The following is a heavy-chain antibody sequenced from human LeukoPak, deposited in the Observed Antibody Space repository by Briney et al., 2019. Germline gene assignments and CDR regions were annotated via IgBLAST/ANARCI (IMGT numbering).Heavy chain of an antibody. D-gene: IGHD2-15*01. V-gene: IGHV3-15*01. CDR2: IKSKTDGGTT. Sequence: GGSLRLSCAASGFTFSNAWMSWVRQAPGKGLEWVGRIKSKTDGGTTDYAAPVKGRFTISRDDSKNTLYLQMNSLKTEDTAVYYCTPNWLGDYADYWGQGTLVTVSS. J-gene: IGHJ4*02. CDR1: GFTFSNAW. CDR3: TPNWLGDYADY.